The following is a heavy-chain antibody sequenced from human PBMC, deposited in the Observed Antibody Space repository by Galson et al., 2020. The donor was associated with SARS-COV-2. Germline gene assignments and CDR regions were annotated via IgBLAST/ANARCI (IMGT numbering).Heavy chain of an antibody. V-gene: IGHV1-24*01. Sequence: ASVKVSCKVSGYTITDLSMHWVRQAPGKGLEWMGGFDPEDGETIYAQKFQGRVTMTEDTSTDTAYMELSSLRSEDTAVYYCATISPYCSSTGSRSFDCWGQGTLVTVSS. CDR3: ATISPYCSSTGSRSFDC. CDR1: GYTITDLS. J-gene: IGHJ4*02. CDR2: FDPEDGET. D-gene: IGHD2-2*01.